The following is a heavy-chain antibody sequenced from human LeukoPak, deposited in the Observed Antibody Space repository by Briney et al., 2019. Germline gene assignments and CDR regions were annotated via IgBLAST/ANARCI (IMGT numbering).Heavy chain of an antibody. J-gene: IGHJ4*02. CDR1: GFTVSSNY. CDR2: IRSDGST. Sequence: GGSLRLSCTASGFTVSSNYMSWVRQAPGKGLEWVSVIRSDGSTNHADSVKGRFTISRDNSKNTLYLQMNNLRAEDTAMYYCASHRGGYTNGYFDYWGQGTLVTVSS. V-gene: IGHV3-53*01. CDR3: ASHRGGYTNGYFDY. D-gene: IGHD5-24*01.